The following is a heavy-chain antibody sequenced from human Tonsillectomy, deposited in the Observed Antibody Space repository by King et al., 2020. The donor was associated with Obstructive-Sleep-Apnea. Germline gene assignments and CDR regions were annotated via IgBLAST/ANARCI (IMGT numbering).Heavy chain of an antibody. Sequence: VQLVESGGGLVQPGRSLRLSCAASGFTFDDYAMHWVRQAPGKGLEWVSGISWNSGSIGYVDSVKCRFTISRDNAKNSLYLQMNSLRAEDTALYYCAKDVVVAASYAFDIWGQGTMVTVSS. CDR3: AKDVVVAASYAFDI. J-gene: IGHJ3*02. CDR2: ISWNSGSI. V-gene: IGHV3-9*01. D-gene: IGHD2-15*01. CDR1: GFTFDDYA.